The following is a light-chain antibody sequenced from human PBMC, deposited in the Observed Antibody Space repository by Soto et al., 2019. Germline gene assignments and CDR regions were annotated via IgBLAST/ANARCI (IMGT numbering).Light chain of an antibody. Sequence: EIVLTQSPGNLSLSPGERATLSCRASQSVSSSYLAWYQQKPGQAPRLLFYGASSRATGIPDRFSGSGSGTDFTLTISRLEPEDFAVYYCQQYGSSPPLTFGQGTRLEIK. J-gene: IGKJ5*01. CDR2: GAS. CDR3: QQYGSSPPLT. CDR1: QSVSSSY. V-gene: IGKV3-20*01.